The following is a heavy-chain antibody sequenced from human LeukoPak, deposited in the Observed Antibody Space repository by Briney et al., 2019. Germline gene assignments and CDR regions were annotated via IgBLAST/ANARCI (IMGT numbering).Heavy chain of an antibody. Sequence: SVTVSCKATGGTIINYVITWVRQAPGQGLEWMGGIMPLFNTPNYAEHVKGRVTITTDESTSTAYMQLSSLRSEDTAVYYSARVDRNHFYMDVWGKGTTVTVSS. CDR2: IMPLFNTP. CDR1: GGTIINYV. CDR3: ARVDRNHFYMDV. J-gene: IGHJ6*03. D-gene: IGHD3-10*01. V-gene: IGHV1-69*05.